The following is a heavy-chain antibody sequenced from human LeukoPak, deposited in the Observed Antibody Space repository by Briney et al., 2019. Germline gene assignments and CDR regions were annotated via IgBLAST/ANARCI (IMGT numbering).Heavy chain of an antibody. V-gene: IGHV3-30-3*01. J-gene: IGHJ4*02. D-gene: IGHD5-18*01. CDR3: ARGPGLAMGKGYFDY. CDR1: GFTFSNYA. CDR2: TSHNEGNK. Sequence: GRSLRLSCAASGFTFSNYAVHWVRQASGKGLEWVAATSHNEGNKYYADSVKGRFTISRDNSKNTLYLEVNSLRTDDTAVYYCARGPGLAMGKGYFDYCGQGTLVTVSS.